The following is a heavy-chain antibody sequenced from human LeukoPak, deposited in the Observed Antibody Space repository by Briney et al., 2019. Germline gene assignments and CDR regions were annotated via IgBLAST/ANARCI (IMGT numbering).Heavy chain of an antibody. CDR1: GSNFSNYE. V-gene: IGHV3-48*03. CDR3: ARDSSIVGVTGAGFDS. D-gene: IGHD1-26*01. CDR2: ISDSGETT. J-gene: IGHJ4*02. Sequence: PGGSLRLSCGASGSNFSNYEMNWVRQTPGKGLEWTSYISDSGETTYYADSVKGRFTISRDNAKNSLFLQMDSLRVEDTAIYYCARDSSIVGVTGAGFDSWGQGTLVTVSS.